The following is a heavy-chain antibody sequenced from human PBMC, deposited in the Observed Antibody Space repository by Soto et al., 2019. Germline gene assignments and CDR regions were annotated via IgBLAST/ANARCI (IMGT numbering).Heavy chain of an antibody. CDR3: ARDEPGIAAAGMFY. D-gene: IGHD6-13*01. CDR1: GFTFSSYG. J-gene: IGHJ4*02. V-gene: IGHV3-33*01. CDR2: IWYDGSNK. Sequence: GGSLRLSCAASGFTFSSYGMHWVRQAPGKGLEWVAVIWYDGSNKYYADSVKGRFTISRDNSKNTLYLQMNSLRAEDTAVYYCARDEPGIAAAGMFYWGQGTLVTVSS.